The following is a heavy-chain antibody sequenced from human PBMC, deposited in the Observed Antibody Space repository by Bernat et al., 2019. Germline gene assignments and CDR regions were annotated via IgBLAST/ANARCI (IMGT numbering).Heavy chain of an antibody. CDR1: GGTFSSYA. CDR2: IIPIFGTA. CDR3: ASGLTPISNYYDSSGYYYPNDYYYYGMDV. Sequence: VQLVQSGAEVKKPGSSVKVSCKASGGTFSSYAISWVRQAPGQGLEWMGGIIPIFGTANYAQKFQGRVTITAEKSTSTAYMELSSLRSEDTAVYYCASGLTPISNYYDSSGYYYPNDYYYYGMDVWGQGTTVTVSS. J-gene: IGHJ6*02. D-gene: IGHD3-22*01. V-gene: IGHV1-69*06.